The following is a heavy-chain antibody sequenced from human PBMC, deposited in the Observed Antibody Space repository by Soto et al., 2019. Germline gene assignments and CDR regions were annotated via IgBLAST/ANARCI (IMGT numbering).Heavy chain of an antibody. CDR3: ARGLLSYYDSSGPRDAFDI. Sequence: GASVKVSCKACGCTFTSYYMHWWRQALGQGLEWMGIINPSGGSTSYAQKFKGRVTMTRDTSTSTVYMELSSLRSEDTAVYYCARGLLSYYDSSGPRDAFDIWGQGTMVTVSS. J-gene: IGHJ3*02. CDR1: GCTFTSYY. D-gene: IGHD3-22*01. CDR2: INPSGGST. V-gene: IGHV1-46*01.